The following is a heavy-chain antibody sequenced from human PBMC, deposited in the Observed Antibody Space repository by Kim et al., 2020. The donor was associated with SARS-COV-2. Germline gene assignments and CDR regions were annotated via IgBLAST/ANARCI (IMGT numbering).Heavy chain of an antibody. J-gene: IGHJ6*02. V-gene: IGHV3-23*01. D-gene: IGHD2-2*01. CDR3: AKGGCSSTSCYYYYYGMDV. Sequence: GRFTISRDNSKTTLYLQMNSLRAGDTAVYYCAKGGCSSTSCYYYYYGMDVWGQGTTVTVSS.